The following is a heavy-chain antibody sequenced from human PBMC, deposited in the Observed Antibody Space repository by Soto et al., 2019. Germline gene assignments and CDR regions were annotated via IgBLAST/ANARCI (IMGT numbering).Heavy chain of an antibody. Sequence: QVQLQESGPGLVKPSETLSLTCTVSGGSISSYYWSWIRQPPGKGLEWIGYIYYSGSTNYNPSLKSRVTRSVDPSKNQFSLKLSSVTAADTAVYYCARDPLNPCSSGPHYYGMDVWGQGTTVTVSS. CDR3: ARDPLNPCSSGPHYYGMDV. CDR1: GGSISSYY. CDR2: IYYSGST. J-gene: IGHJ6*02. D-gene: IGHD6-6*01. V-gene: IGHV4-59*01.